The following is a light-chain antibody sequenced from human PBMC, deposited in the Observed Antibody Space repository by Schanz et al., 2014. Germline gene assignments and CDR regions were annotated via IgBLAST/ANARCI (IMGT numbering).Light chain of an antibody. CDR2: DAS. CDR1: QSVSSN. V-gene: IGKV3-11*01. J-gene: IGKJ2*01. CDR3: QHHGT. Sequence: EIVLTQSPGTLSLSPGERATLSCRASQSVSSNLAWYQQKPGQAPRLLIYDASKRATGIPARFSGSGSGTDFTLTISNLEPEDFAVYYCQHHGTFGQGTKLEIK.